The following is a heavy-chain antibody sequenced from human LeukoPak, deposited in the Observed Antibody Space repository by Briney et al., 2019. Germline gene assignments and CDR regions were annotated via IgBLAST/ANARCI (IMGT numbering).Heavy chain of an antibody. CDR3: ARGGSFAVALDY. D-gene: IGHD6-19*01. V-gene: IGHV1-24*01. CDR2: FDPEDGET. Sequence: ASVKVSCKVSGYTLTELSMHWVRQAPGKGLEWMGGFDPEDGETIYAQKFQGRVTMTEDTSTDTAYMELSSLRSEDTAVYYCARGGSFAVALDYWGQGTLVTVSS. J-gene: IGHJ4*02. CDR1: GYTLTELS.